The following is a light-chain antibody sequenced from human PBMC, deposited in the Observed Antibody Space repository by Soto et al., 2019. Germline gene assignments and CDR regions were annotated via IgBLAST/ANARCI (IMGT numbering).Light chain of an antibody. J-gene: IGKJ1*01. Sequence: EVVMTQSPGTLSVSPGERATLSCRASQSISRNLAWYQQKPGRAPRLLIYGVSTRATGIPARFSGSGSETEFTLTISSLQSEDFAVYYCQQYLDWPRTFGQGTKVDIK. CDR3: QQYLDWPRT. V-gene: IGKV3-15*01. CDR2: GVS. CDR1: QSISRN.